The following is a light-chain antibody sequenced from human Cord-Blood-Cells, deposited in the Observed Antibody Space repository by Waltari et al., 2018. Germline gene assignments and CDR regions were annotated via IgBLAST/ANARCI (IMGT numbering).Light chain of an antibody. CDR3: QQYGSSPPFT. CDR2: VAA. CDR1: QSVSSSY. V-gene: IGKV3-20*01. J-gene: IGKJ3*01. Sequence: EIVLTQSPGTLSLSPGERATLSCRASQSVSSSYLAWYQQKHGQAPRLLIYVAASRATGIPDRFIGSGSGTDVTLTIISLEPEDFAVYYCQQYGSSPPFTFGPGTKVDIK.